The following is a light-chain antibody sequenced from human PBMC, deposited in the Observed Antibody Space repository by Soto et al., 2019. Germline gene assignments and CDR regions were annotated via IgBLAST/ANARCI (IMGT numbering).Light chain of an antibody. J-gene: IGLJ1*01. CDR1: NTYVGGYKY. Sequence: QSVLTQPPSASGAPGQSVTISCTGTNTYVGGYKYVSWYQQHPGKAPKLIIYQVNRRPSGVPGRFSGSVSGNTASLTVSGLQAEDEAEYYCASYAGNNIFLFGSGTKVTVL. CDR2: QVN. V-gene: IGLV2-8*01. CDR3: ASYAGNNIFL.